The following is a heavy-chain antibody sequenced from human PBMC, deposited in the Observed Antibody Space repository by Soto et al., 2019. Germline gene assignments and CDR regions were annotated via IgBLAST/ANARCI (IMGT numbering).Heavy chain of an antibody. CDR3: ATSGECGGDWYVYRMDD. CDR1: GGSFNSFA. V-gene: IGHV1-69*13. D-gene: IGHD2-21*02. CDR2: IIPIFGAA. J-gene: IGHJ6*02. Sequence: ASVKVSCKASGGSFNSFAISWVRQAPGQGLEWMGGIIPIFGAASYGQRIQGRVTITADESTSTAFMELSSLRSEDTAVYYCATSGECGGDWYVYRMDDWGQGTTVTVSS.